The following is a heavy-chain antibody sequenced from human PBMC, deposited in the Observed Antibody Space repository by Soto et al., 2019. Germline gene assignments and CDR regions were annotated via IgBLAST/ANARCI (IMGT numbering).Heavy chain of an antibody. CDR2: IYYSGST. D-gene: IGHD3-3*01. Sequence: LSLTCTVSGASISSYYWSWIRQPPGKGLEWIGYIYYSGSTNYNPSLKSRVTISVDTSKNQFSLKLSSVTAADTAVYYCARVRAPHTIFGVVIILAYMDVWGKGTTVTVSS. CDR3: ARVRAPHTIFGVVIILAYMDV. J-gene: IGHJ6*03. V-gene: IGHV4-59*01. CDR1: GASISSYY.